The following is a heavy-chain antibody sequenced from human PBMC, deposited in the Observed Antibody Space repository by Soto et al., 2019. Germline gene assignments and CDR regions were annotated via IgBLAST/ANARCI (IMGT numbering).Heavy chain of an antibody. D-gene: IGHD2-2*01. V-gene: IGHV4-39*01. CDR1: GGSISSSSYY. J-gene: IGHJ3*02. CDR3: ASSLISAFDI. Sequence: QLQLQESGPGLVKPSETLSLTCTVSGGSISSSSYYWGWIRQPPGKGVEWIGRIYYSGSTYYNPSLQSRVTISVDTSKNQFSLKLSSVTAADTAVYYCASSLISAFDIWGQGTMVTVSS. CDR2: IYYSGST.